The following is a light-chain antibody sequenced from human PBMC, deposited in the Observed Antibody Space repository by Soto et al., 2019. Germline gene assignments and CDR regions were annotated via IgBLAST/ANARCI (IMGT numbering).Light chain of an antibody. CDR1: QSISIW. V-gene: IGKV1-5*03. CDR2: KAS. J-gene: IGKJ1*01. Sequence: DIQMTQSPSTLSASIGDRVTITCRASQSISIWLAWYQQKPGKTPKLLIHKASNLESGVPARFSGSGSGTEFTLTISILQPDDFATYYCQQYNSNSRAFGQGTKVEIK. CDR3: QQYNSNSRA.